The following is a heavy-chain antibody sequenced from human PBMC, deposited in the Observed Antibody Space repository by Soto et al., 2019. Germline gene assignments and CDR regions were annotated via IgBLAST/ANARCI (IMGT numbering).Heavy chain of an antibody. V-gene: IGHV4-59*01. J-gene: IGHJ4*02. D-gene: IGHD5-12*01. Sequence: SETLSLTFTVSDDSITDYYWSWIRESPGKGLEWIAYIHHTGTANYNPSLKSRVTISVDTSKSQFSLRLSSVTAADTAVYFCARYSVATIRFFDYWGQGTLVTVSS. CDR2: IHHTGTA. CDR3: ARYSVATIRFFDY. CDR1: DDSITDYY.